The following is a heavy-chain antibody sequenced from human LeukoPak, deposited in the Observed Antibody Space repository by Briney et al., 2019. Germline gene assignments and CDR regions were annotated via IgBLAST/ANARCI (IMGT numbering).Heavy chain of an antibody. CDR1: GYSITTYY. V-gene: IGHV4-59*08. D-gene: IGHD2-8*02. J-gene: IGHJ4*02. CDR3: ARLWSQHWSPYYFDY. Sequence: SETLSLTCTVSGYSITTYYWSWIQQPPGKGLEWIGYIYQSGSTNYNPSLMSRVTMSVDTSKNQFSLKMSSVTAADTAVYYCARLWSQHWSPYYFDYWDPGTLVTVSS. CDR2: IYQSGST.